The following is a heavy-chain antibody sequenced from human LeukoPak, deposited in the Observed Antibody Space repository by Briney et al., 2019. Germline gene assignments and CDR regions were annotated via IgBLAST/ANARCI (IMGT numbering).Heavy chain of an antibody. CDR1: GYTFISYY. CDR3: TTEEQFCSSSSCAVY. CDR2: LSPHNGGT. V-gene: IGHV1-2*02. J-gene: IGHJ4*02. Sequence: ASVKVSCKASGYTFISYYMNWVRQAPGQGLEWMGYLSPHNGGTHYAQKYQDRVTMTRDTSISTVYMELSRLRSDDTAVYYCTTEEQFCSSSSCAVYWGKGTLVIV. D-gene: IGHD2-2*01.